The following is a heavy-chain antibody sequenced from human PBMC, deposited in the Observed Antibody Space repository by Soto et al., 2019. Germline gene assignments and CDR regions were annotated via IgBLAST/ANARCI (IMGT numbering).Heavy chain of an antibody. D-gene: IGHD1-26*01. Sequence: WETLSLTCAVYGGSFSGYYWSWIRQPPGKGLEWIGEINHSGSTNYNPSLKSRVTISVDTSKNQFSLKLSSVTAADTAVYYCARGSLSYYYYYGMDVCGQGTTVTVSS. CDR1: GGSFSGYY. CDR3: ARGSLSYYYYYGMDV. J-gene: IGHJ6*02. V-gene: IGHV4-34*01. CDR2: INHSGST.